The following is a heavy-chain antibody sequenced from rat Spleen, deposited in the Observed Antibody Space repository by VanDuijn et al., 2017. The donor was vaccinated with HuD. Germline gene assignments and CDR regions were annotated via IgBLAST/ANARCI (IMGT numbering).Heavy chain of an antibody. J-gene: IGHJ2*01. D-gene: IGHD1-12*01. CDR2: ITNSGGSST. Sequence: EVQLVESGGGLVQPGRSLKLSCVASGFTFNNYWMTWIRQAPGKGLEWVASITNSGGSSTYYRDSVQGRFTISRDDAKSALYLQMDSLRSEDTATYYCTTMSSPPYWGQGVMVTVSS. CDR3: TTMSSPPY. CDR1: GFTFNNYW. V-gene: IGHV5-31*01.